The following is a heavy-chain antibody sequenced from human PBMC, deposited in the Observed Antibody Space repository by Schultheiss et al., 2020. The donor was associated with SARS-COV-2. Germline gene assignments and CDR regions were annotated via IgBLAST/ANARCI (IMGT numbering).Heavy chain of an antibody. CDR3: ARQVVPAAISELLLYYYYMDV. CDR1: GFTFSSYG. Sequence: GGSLRLSCAASGFTFSSYGMHWVRQAPGKGLEWVAVIWYDGSNKYYADSVKGRFTISRDNSKNTLYLQMNSLRAEDTAVYYCARQVVPAAISELLLYYYYMDVWGKGTTVTVSS. J-gene: IGHJ6*03. D-gene: IGHD2-2*02. CDR2: IWYDGSNK. V-gene: IGHV3-33*01.